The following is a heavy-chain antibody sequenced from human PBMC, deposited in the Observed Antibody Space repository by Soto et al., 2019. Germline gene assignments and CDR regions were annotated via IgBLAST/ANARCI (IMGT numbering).Heavy chain of an antibody. D-gene: IGHD3-16*01. CDR1: GFSLTTSGRG. V-gene: IGHV2-5*02. J-gene: IGHJ3*01. CDR2: FFWGNDK. CDR3: EQRLAMMDACDV. Sequence: QITLKESGPTLVKPTQTLTLTCTFSGFSLTTSGRGVGWIRQPPGKALEWLALFFWGNDKRYSPSLKTRLTISKDTPKNQVVVTMTNMGPEDTATYYCEQRLAMMDACDVWGQGTVVTGSS.